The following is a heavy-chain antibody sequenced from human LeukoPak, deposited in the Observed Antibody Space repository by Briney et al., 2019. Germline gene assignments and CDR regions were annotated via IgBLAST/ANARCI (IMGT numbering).Heavy chain of an antibody. CDR1: GGSISSYY. CDR2: IYYSGST. V-gene: IGHV4-59*12. J-gene: IGHJ4*02. D-gene: IGHD4-11*01. Sequence: SETLSLTCTVSGGSISSYYWSWIRQPPGKGLEWIGYIYYSGSTNYNPSLKSRVTISVDTSKNQFSLKLSSVTAADTAVYYCARRDEYGNYGRLYWGQGTLVTVSS. CDR3: ARRDEYGNYGRLY.